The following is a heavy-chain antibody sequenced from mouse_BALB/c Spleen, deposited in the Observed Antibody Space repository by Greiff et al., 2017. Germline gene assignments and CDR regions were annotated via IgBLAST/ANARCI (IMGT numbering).Heavy chain of an antibody. V-gene: IGHV3-2*02. D-gene: IGHD2-4*01. CDR2: ISYSGST. Sequence: DVQLVESGPGLVKPSQSLSLTCTVTGYSITSDYAWNWIRQFPGNKLEWMGYISYSGSTSYNPSLKSRISITRDTSKNQFFLQLNSVTTEDTATYYCASGITKGFDYWGQGTTLTVSS. CDR1: GYSITSDYA. CDR3: ASGITKGFDY. J-gene: IGHJ2*01.